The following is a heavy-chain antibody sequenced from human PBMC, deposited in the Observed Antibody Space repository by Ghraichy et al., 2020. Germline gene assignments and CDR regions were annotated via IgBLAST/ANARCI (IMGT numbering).Heavy chain of an antibody. CDR2: ISSNGGST. V-gene: IGHV3-64*02. CDR3: ARGYYDSPGLIDY. CDR1: GFTFSHYA. D-gene: IGHD3-22*01. Sequence: GGSLRLSCAASGFTFSHYAMHWVRQAPGRGLEDVSVISSNGGSTSYADSVKGRFTLSRDNSKNTLYLQMGSLRPEDMAVYYCARGYYDSPGLIDYWGQGTLVTVSS. J-gene: IGHJ4*02.